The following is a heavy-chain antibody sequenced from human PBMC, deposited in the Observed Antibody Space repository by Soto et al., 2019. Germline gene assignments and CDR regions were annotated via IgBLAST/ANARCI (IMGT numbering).Heavy chain of an antibody. J-gene: IGHJ6*02. D-gene: IGHD2-2*01. V-gene: IGHV4-30-4*01. CDR1: GGSISSGDYY. CDR2: IYYSGST. Sequence: SETLSLTCTVSGGSISSGDYYWSWIRQPPGKGLEWIGYIYYSGSTSYNASLKSRTSISADPSNNQFSLKLHSLTAADTAVYFCGTMPIVVEPAPMDVWGPGTSVTVSS. CDR3: GTMPIVVEPAPMDV.